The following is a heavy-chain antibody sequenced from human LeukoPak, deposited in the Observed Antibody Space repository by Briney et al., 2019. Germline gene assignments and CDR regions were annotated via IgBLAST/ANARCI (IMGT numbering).Heavy chain of an antibody. CDR3: ARKGLLGSGKPWFDP. Sequence: ASVKVSCKASGYTFTSYGINWVRQASGQGLEWMGWMNPNSGNTASAQKFQGRVTMTTNTSISTAYMELTGLRSEDTAMYFCARKGLLGSGKPWFDPWGQGTLVTVSS. D-gene: IGHD2-15*01. CDR2: MNPNSGNT. CDR1: GYTFTSYG. J-gene: IGHJ5*02. V-gene: IGHV1-8*01.